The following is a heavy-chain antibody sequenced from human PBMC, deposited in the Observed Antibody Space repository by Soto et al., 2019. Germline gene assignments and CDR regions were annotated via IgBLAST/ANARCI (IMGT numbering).Heavy chain of an antibody. J-gene: IGHJ4*02. V-gene: IGHV4-34*01. CDR3: ARDKISGLFDY. CDR2: INHSGST. Sequence: SETLSLTCAVYGGSFSGYYWTWIRQPPGTGLEWIGEINHSGSTNYNPSLKSRVTISVDTSKNQFSLKLTSVTAADTAVYYCARDKISGLFDYWGQGTLVTVS. CDR1: GGSFSGYY.